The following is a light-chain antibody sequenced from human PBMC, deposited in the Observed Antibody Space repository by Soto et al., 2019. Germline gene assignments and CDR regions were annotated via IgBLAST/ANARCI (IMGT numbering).Light chain of an antibody. CDR1: QSVSSN. Sequence: EIVMTQSPATLSVSPGERATLSCRASQSVSSNLAWYQQKPGQAPRLLIYGASTRATGIPARFSGSGSGTEFTLTISSLQSEDFSVYYCQQYNNWPPVTFGQGTKVEIK. J-gene: IGKJ1*01. CDR2: GAS. V-gene: IGKV3-15*01. CDR3: QQYNNWPPVT.